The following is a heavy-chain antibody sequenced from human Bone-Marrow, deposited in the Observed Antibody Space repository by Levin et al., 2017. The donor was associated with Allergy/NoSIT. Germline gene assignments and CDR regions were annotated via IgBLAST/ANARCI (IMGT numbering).Heavy chain of an antibody. CDR2: IHGGGKT. D-gene: IGHD6-19*01. Sequence: PGGSLRLSCAASGFTVSNNYMSWVRQAPGKGLEWVSLIHGGGKTYYADSLKGRFDISRDSSKNTVFLQMYSLRPDDTAVYYCARGSQWLVRDFDYWGQGTLVTVSS. J-gene: IGHJ4*02. CDR1: GFTVSNNY. V-gene: IGHV3-66*01. CDR3: ARGSQWLVRDFDY.